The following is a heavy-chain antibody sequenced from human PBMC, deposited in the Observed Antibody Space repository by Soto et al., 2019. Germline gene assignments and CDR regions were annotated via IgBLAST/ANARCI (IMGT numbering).Heavy chain of an antibody. V-gene: IGHV3-53*01. Sequence: GGSLRLSCAASGFTVSSNYMSWVRQAPGKGLEWVSVIYSGGSTYYADSVKGRFTISSDNSKNTLYLQMNSLRAEDTAVYYCAREDYYDSSGYYGYWGQGTLVTVSS. J-gene: IGHJ4*02. CDR2: IYSGGST. D-gene: IGHD3-22*01. CDR3: AREDYYDSSGYYGY. CDR1: GFTVSSNY.